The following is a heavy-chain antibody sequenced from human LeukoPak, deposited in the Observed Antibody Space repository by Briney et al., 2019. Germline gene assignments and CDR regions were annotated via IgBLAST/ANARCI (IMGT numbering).Heavy chain of an antibody. V-gene: IGHV3-33*01. Sequence: LPGRSLRLSCAASGFTLSNYGMHWVRQAPGKGLEWVAAIWHDGSRKYYAESVKGRFTISRDNARNTVYVQMDSLRAEDTAVYYCARDEGDSSGYNPGLWGRGTLVTVSS. CDR2: IWHDGSRK. D-gene: IGHD3-22*01. J-gene: IGHJ1*01. CDR1: GFTLSNYG. CDR3: ARDEGDSSGYNPGL.